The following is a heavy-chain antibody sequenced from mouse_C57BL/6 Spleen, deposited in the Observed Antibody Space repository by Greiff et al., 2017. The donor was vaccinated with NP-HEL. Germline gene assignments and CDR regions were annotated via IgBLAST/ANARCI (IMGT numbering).Heavy chain of an antibody. D-gene: IGHD1-1*01. V-gene: IGHV2-6*01. J-gene: IGHJ4*01. CDR1: GFSLTSYG. Sequence: QVQLKEPGPGLVAPSQRLSITCTVSGFSLTSYGVDWVRQSPGKGLEWLGVIWGVGSTNYNSALKSSMCISKDNSKSQVFLKMNSLQTADTAMYYCARSGYYDGSSDDAMDDWGQGTSVTVSS. CDR3: ARSGYYDGSSDDAMDD. CDR2: IWGVGST.